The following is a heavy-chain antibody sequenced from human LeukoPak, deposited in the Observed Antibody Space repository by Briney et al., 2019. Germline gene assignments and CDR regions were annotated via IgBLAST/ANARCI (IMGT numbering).Heavy chain of an antibody. V-gene: IGHV3-30*04. CDR3: ARGIGSYLYYFDC. D-gene: IGHD1-26*01. CDR1: GFTFSNYP. J-gene: IGHJ4*02. Sequence: GRSLRLSCAASGFTFSNYPMHGFRQAPRKGLEWVALISYDGSNKYYADSVKGRFTISRDNSKNTLYLQMNSLRAEDTAVYYCARGIGSYLYYFDCWGQGTLVTVSS. CDR2: ISYDGSNK.